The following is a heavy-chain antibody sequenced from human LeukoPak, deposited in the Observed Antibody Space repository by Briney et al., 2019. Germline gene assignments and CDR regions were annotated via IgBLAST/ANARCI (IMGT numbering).Heavy chain of an antibody. CDR2: SRNKANSYVS. Sequence: GGSLRLSCAASGFTFSDHYMDWVRQAPGKGLQWVGRSRNKANSYVSEYAAPVKGKFTISREESKNSVFLQMDSLKTEDTAVYYCARELAAGPSDHWGQGTLVTVSS. D-gene: IGHD6-13*01. J-gene: IGHJ4*02. CDR1: GFTFSDHY. CDR3: ARELAAGPSDH. V-gene: IGHV3-72*01.